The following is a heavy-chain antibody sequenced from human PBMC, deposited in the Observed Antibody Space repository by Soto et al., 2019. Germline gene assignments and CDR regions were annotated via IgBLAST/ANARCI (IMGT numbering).Heavy chain of an antibody. V-gene: IGHV4-4*02. CDR1: GGSISSSNW. D-gene: IGHD3-9*01. CDR3: ARGGITIFGKNYGMDV. CDR2: IYHSGST. J-gene: IGHJ6*02. Sequence: PSETLSLTCAVSGGSISSSNWWSWVRQPPGKGLEWIGEIYHSGSTNYNPSLKSRVTISVDKSKNQFSLKLSSVTAADTAVYYCARGGITIFGKNYGMDVWGQGTTVTVSS.